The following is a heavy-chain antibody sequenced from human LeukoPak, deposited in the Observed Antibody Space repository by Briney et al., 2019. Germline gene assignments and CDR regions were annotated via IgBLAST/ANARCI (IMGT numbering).Heavy chain of an antibody. CDR3: ARVVDIAVAGTLFDY. Sequence: GGSLRLSCAASGFTFSSYSMNWVRQAPGKGLEWVSSISSSSSYIYYADSVKGRFTISRDNAKNSLYLQMNSLRAEDTAVYYCARVVDIAVAGTLFDYWGQGTLVTVPS. D-gene: IGHD6-19*01. CDR2: ISSSSSYI. CDR1: GFTFSSYS. J-gene: IGHJ4*02. V-gene: IGHV3-21*01.